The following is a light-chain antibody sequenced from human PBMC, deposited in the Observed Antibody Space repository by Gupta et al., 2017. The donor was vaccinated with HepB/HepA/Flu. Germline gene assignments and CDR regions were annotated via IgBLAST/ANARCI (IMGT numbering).Light chain of an antibody. Sequence: AIRMTQSPSSFSASTGDRVTITCRASQGISSYLAWYQQKPGNAPKLLFYAASTLQSAVLSRFSGSSSSRAFTLTIICRQSEDYATYYCCQEYSYPPSFGQGTKLEIK. CDR2: AAS. CDR1: QGISSY. CDR3: CQEYSYPPS. J-gene: IGKJ2*03. V-gene: IGKV1-8*01.